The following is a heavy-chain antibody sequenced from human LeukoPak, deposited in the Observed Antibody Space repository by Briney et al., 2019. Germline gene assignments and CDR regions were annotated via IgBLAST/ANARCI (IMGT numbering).Heavy chain of an antibody. D-gene: IGHD6-13*01. V-gene: IGHV1-18*01. CDR2: ISTYNGDT. Sequence: GASVNVSCKASGYIFTNYGITWGRQAPGQGLEWMGWISTYNGDTNYAQRLQGRVTMTTDTSTSTAYLDLRSLRSDDTAVYFCAGPGPAAAGKRYFDLWGRGTLVTVSS. CDR3: AGPGPAAAGKRYFDL. J-gene: IGHJ2*01. CDR1: GYIFTNYG.